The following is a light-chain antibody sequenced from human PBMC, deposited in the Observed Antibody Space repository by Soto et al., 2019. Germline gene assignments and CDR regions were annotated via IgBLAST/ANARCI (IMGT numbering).Light chain of an antibody. Sequence: QSVLTQPPSASGTPGQRVVISCSGGSSNIGLDYLCWYQQVPGMAPKLLIYSVNQRPSGVPDRFSGSKSGTSASLAINGLRSEDEADYYCAAWDDNLNAYVFGSGTKVTVL. CDR2: SVN. CDR1: SSNIGLDY. J-gene: IGLJ1*01. V-gene: IGLV1-47*02. CDR3: AAWDDNLNAYV.